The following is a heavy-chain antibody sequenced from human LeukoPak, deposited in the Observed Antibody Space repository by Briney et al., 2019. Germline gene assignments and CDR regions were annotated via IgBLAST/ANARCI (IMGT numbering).Heavy chain of an antibody. CDR1: GFTFSDYY. CDR3: ARRPYSSSWYYFDY. D-gene: IGHD6-13*01. V-gene: IGHV3-11*04. CDR2: ISSSGSML. Sequence: PGGSLRLSCAAFGFTFSDYYMSWVRQAPGKGLEWVSYISSSGSMLHYADSVKGRFTISRDNAKNSLYLQMSSLRVEDTAVYYCARRPYSSSWYYFDYWGQETLVTVSS. J-gene: IGHJ4*02.